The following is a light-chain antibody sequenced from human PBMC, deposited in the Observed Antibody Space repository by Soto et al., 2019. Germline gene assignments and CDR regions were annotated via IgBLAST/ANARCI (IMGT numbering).Light chain of an antibody. CDR3: QQYNNWHVT. V-gene: IGKV3-15*01. CDR1: QSVSSN. J-gene: IGKJ2*01. Sequence: EIVMTQSPATLSVSPGERATLSCRASQSVSSNLAWYQQKPGQAPRLLIYGASIRATGIPARFSGSGSGTEFTLTISSLQSEDFAVYFCQQYNNWHVTFGQGTKLEI. CDR2: GAS.